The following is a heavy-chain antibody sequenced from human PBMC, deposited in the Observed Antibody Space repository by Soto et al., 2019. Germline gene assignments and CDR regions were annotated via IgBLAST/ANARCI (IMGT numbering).Heavy chain of an antibody. CDR2: ISGDGGST. V-gene: IGHV3-43*02. J-gene: IGHJ6*02. CDR1: GFTFSSYA. D-gene: IGHD6-19*01. Sequence: PGGSLRLSCAASGFTFSSYAMSWVRQAPGKGLEWVSVISGDGGSTYYADSVKGRFTISRDNSKNSLYLQMNSLRTEDTALYYCAKVAVARAYYYYYYGMDVWGQGTTVTVSS. CDR3: AKVAVARAYYYYYYGMDV.